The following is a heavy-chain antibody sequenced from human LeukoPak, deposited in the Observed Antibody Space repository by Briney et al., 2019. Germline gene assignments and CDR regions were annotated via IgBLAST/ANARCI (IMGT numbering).Heavy chain of an antibody. CDR1: GFKFSDYY. V-gene: IGHV3-11*01. J-gene: IGHJ4*02. D-gene: IGHD6-19*01. Sequence: GGCLRLSCAASGFKFSDYYMSWIRQAPGKELEWLGYISIGGSTIYYADSVKGRFTISRDNAKNSLFPQMNSLRVDDTAVYFCAREGPIAVAGTFDFWGQGTLVTVSS. CDR3: AREGPIAVAGTFDF. CDR2: ISIGGSTI.